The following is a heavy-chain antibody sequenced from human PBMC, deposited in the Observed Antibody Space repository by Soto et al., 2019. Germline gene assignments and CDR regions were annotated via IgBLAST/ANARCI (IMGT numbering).Heavy chain of an antibody. CDR3: AKVAYDSSGYYLSYYYYGMDV. CDR1: GFTFSSYG. D-gene: IGHD3-22*01. CDR2: ISYDGSNK. J-gene: IGHJ6*02. Sequence: GGSLRLSCAASGFTFSSYGMHWVRQAPGKGLEWVAVISYDGSNKYYADSVKGRFTISRDNSKNTLYLQMNSLRAEDTAVYYCAKVAYDSSGYYLSYYYYGMDVWGQGTTVTVSS. V-gene: IGHV3-30*18.